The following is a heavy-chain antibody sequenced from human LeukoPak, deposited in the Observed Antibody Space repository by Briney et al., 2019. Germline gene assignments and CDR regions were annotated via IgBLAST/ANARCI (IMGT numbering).Heavy chain of an antibody. V-gene: IGHV4-30-2*01. D-gene: IGHD3-22*01. CDR1: GGSISSGGYY. CDR2: IYHSGST. CDR3: ARGNGGYAFDY. J-gene: IGHJ4*02. Sequence: SETLSLTCTVSGGSISSGGYYWSWIRQPPGKGLEWIGYIYHSGSTFYNPSLRSRVSISGDRSKRQFSLELTSVTAADTAVYYCARGNGGYAFDYWGQGILVTVSS.